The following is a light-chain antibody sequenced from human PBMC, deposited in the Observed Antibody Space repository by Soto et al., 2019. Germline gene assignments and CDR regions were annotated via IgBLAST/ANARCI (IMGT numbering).Light chain of an antibody. CDR2: AAS. V-gene: IGKV1-9*01. J-gene: IGKJ1*01. CDR1: QGISSY. CDR3: QQLNSYPVT. Sequence: DIQLTQSPSFLSASVGDRVTITCRASQGISSYLAWYQQKPGKAPKLLIYAASTLQSGVPSMFSGSGSGTEFPLTISSLQPEDFATYYCQQLNSYPVTFGQGTQVEIK.